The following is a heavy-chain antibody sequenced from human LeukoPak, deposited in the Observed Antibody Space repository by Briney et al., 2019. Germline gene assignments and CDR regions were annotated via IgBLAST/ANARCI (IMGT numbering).Heavy chain of an antibody. CDR2: IYWDDDK. D-gene: IGHD6-6*01. J-gene: IGHJ4*02. Sequence: SGPTLVKPTQTLTLTCSFSGFSLSTSGVGVGWIRQPPGKALEWLAVIYWDDDKRHSPSLRSWLTITKDTSKNQVVLTMTNMDLVDTATYYCARSPYSSSSIDYWGQGTLVTVSS. CDR3: ARSPYSSSSIDY. CDR1: GFSLSTSGVG. V-gene: IGHV2-5*02.